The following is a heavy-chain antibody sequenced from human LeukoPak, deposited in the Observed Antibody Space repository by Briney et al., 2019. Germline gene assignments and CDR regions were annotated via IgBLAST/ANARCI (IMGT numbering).Heavy chain of an antibody. J-gene: IGHJ4*02. CDR1: GYTFTNYY. CDR3: ARDLYYGGNSGFLFFGY. V-gene: IGHV1-69*04. D-gene: IGHD4-23*01. CDR2: IIPILGIA. Sequence: ASVKVSCKASGYTFTNYYMHWVRQAPGQGLEWMGRIIPILGIANYAQKFQGRVTITADKSTSTAYMELSSLRSEDTAVYYCARDLYYGGNSGFLFFGYWGQGTLVTVSS.